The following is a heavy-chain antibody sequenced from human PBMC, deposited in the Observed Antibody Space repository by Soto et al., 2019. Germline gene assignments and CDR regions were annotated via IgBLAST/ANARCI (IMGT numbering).Heavy chain of an antibody. CDR2: IIPIFGTA. V-gene: IGHV1-69*01. CDR3: ARGDLAGSWYHSRFDY. J-gene: IGHJ4*02. Sequence: QVQLVQSGAEVKKPGSSVKVSCKASGGTFSSYAISWVRQAPGQGLEWMGGIIPIFGTANYAQKFQGRVTITADESTSTDYMELSSVRSEDTAVYYCARGDLAGSWYHSRFDYWGQGSLVTVSS. D-gene: IGHD6-13*01. CDR1: GGTFSSYA.